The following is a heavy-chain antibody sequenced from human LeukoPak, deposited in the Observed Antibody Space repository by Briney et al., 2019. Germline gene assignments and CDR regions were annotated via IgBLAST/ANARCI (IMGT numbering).Heavy chain of an antibody. J-gene: IGHJ4*02. D-gene: IGHD3-22*01. CDR3: ARDRDYYDSSGYHY. CDR1: GFTVSSNY. CDR2: IYSGGST. V-gene: IGHV3-53*01. Sequence: GGSLRLSCAASGFTVSSNYMSWVRQAPGKGLEWLSVIYSGGSTYYADSVKGRFTISRDNSKNTLYLQMNSLRAEDTAVYYCARDRDYYDSSGYHYWGQGTLVTVSS.